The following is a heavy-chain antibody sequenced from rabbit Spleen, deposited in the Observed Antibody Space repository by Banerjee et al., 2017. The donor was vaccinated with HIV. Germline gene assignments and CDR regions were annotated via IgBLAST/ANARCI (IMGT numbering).Heavy chain of an antibody. CDR2: IYAAKGST. J-gene: IGHJ4*01. V-gene: IGHV1S7*01. Sequence: LEESGGGLVQPEGSLTLTCKASGFSFSSSDYICWVRQAPGKGLEWIGIIYAAKGSTDYASWVNGRFTISSDNAQSTVDLKMTSLTAADTATYFCARDLAGVIGWNFGWWGPGTLVTVS. D-gene: IGHD4-1*01. CDR1: GFSFSSSDY. CDR3: ARDLAGVIGWNFGW.